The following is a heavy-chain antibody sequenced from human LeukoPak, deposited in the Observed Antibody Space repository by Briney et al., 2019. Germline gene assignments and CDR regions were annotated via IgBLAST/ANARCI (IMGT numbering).Heavy chain of an antibody. CDR3: ASWTSSSSNY. CDR2: ISSSGSTI. V-gene: IGHV3-48*03. J-gene: IGHJ4*02. Sequence: GGSLRLSCAASGFTFSSYEMNWVRQAPGKGLEWVSYISSSGSTIYYADSVKGRFTISRDNAKNSLSPQMNSLRAEDTAVYYCASWTSSSSNYWGQGTLVTVSS. CDR1: GFTFSSYE. D-gene: IGHD6-6*01.